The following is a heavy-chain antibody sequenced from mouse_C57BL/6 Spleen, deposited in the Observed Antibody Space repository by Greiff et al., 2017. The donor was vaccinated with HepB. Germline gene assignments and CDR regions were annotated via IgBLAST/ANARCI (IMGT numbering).Heavy chain of an antibody. CDR1: GYAFSSYW. CDR2: IYPGDGDT. Sequence: QVQLKESGAELVKPGASVKISCKASGYAFSSYWMNWVKQRPGKGLEWIGQIYPGDGDTNYNGKFKGKATLTADKSSSTAYMQLSSLTSEDSAVYFWAREGRWERAHFDYWGQGTTLTVSS. J-gene: IGHJ2*01. V-gene: IGHV1-80*01. D-gene: IGHD1-1*01. CDR3: AREGRWERAHFDY.